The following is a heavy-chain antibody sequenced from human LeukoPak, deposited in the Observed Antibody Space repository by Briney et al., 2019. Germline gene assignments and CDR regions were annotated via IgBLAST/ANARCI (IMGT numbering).Heavy chain of an antibody. V-gene: IGHV1-2*02. J-gene: IGHJ4*02. Sequence: ASVKVSCKASGYTFTGYYMHWVRQAPGQGLEWMGWINPNSGGTNYAQKFQGRVTMTRDTSISTAYMELSRLRSDDTAVYYCARRGVDTAMNYDYWGQGTLVTVSS. D-gene: IGHD5-18*01. CDR1: GYTFTGYY. CDR2: INPNSGGT. CDR3: ARRGVDTAMNYDY.